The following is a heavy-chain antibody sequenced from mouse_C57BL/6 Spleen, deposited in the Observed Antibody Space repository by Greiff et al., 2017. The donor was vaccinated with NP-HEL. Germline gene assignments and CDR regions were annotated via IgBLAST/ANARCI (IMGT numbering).Heavy chain of an antibody. CDR3: ARLYYDYDPWFAY. D-gene: IGHD2-4*01. CDR2: IRNKANGYTT. J-gene: IGHJ3*01. V-gene: IGHV7-3*01. Sequence: EVQVVESGGGLVQPAGSLSLSCAASGFTFTDYYMSWVRQPPGTALEWLGFIRNKANGYTTEYSASVKGRFTISRDNSQSILYLQMNALRAEDSATYYCARLYYDYDPWFAYWGQGTLVTVSA. CDR1: GFTFTDYY.